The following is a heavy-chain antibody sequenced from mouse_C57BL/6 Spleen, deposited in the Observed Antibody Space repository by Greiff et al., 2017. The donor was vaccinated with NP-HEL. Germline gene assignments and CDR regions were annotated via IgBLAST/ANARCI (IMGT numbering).Heavy chain of an antibody. CDR2: INPNNGGT. Sequence: EVQLQQSGPELVKPGASVKISCKASGYTFTDYYMNWVKQSHGKSLEWIGDINPNNGGTSYNQKFKGKATLTVDKSSSTAYMELRSLTSEDSAVYYCARSGGYYGNYGFAYWGQGTLVTVSA. CDR3: ARSGGYYGNYGFAY. D-gene: IGHD2-1*01. V-gene: IGHV1-26*01. J-gene: IGHJ3*01. CDR1: GYTFTDYY.